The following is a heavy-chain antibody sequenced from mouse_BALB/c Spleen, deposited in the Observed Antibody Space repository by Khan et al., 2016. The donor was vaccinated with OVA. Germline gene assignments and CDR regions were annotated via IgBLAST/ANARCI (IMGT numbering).Heavy chain of an antibody. CDR2: ISSDGDYT. CDR1: GFTFSTYA. CDR3: ARSDYGNFAY. D-gene: IGHD2-1*01. V-gene: IGHV5-9-3*01. Sequence: EVQLVESGGGLVKPGGSLKLSCAASGFTFSTYAMSWVRQTPEKRLEWVATISSDGDYTYYPDNVTGRFTISRDNAKNTLYLQMSSLRSEDTAMYYCARSDYGNFAYWGQGTLVTVSA. J-gene: IGHJ3*01.